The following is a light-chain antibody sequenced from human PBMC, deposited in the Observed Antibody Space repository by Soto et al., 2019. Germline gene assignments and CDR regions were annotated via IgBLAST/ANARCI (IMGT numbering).Light chain of an antibody. V-gene: IGKV1-9*01. Sequence: DIQLTQSPSFLSASVGDRVTITCRASQGISSFLAWYQQKPGKAPELLIFAASTLQNGVPSRFSGSGSGTEFTLTISSLQPEDFATYYCLHLNSYSPDTFGPGTKVDVQ. CDR1: QGISSF. CDR2: AAS. CDR3: LHLNSYSPDT. J-gene: IGKJ3*01.